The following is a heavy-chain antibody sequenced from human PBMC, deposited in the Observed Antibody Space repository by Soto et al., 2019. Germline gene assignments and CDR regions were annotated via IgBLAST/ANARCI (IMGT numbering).Heavy chain of an antibody. CDR2: ISYSGST. D-gene: IGHD2-2*01. J-gene: IGHJ4*02. Sequence: PSETLSLTCTVSGASMSSHYWTWLRQSPGKGLEWIGYISYSGSTYYNPSLKSRVSISADTSKNQFSLRMNSMIAADTAVYYCARADPAASVGYWGQGTLVTVS. CDR3: ARADPAASVGY. V-gene: IGHV4-59*11. CDR1: GASMSSHY.